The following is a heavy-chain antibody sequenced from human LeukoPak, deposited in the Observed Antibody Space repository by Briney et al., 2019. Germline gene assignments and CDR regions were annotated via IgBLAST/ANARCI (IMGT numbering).Heavy chain of an antibody. CDR3: AKDTLWYFDY. CDR1: GFTLSSYA. CDR2: ISDSAGST. D-gene: IGHD2/OR15-2a*01. V-gene: IGHV3-23*01. J-gene: IGHJ4*02. Sequence: GGSLRLSCAASGFTLSSYAMSWVRQAPGKGLEWVSGISDSAGSTYYADSVKGRFTISRDNSKNTLYLQMNSLRAEDTAVYYCAKDTLWYFDYWGQGTLVTVSS.